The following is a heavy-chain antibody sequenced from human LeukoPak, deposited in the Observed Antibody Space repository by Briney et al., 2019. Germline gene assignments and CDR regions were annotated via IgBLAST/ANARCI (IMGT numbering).Heavy chain of an antibody. J-gene: IGHJ4*02. CDR1: GFTFSSYS. Sequence: GGSLRLSSAASGFTFSSYSMNWVRQAPGKGREWVSSISSSSSYIYYADSVKGRFTMSTDTATNSLYLRMNSRRDTDTAVYCTARPQVRANVNWGQGTLVTVYS. V-gene: IGHV3-21*01. D-gene: IGHD1-26*01. CDR3: ARPQVRANVN. CDR2: ISSSSSYI.